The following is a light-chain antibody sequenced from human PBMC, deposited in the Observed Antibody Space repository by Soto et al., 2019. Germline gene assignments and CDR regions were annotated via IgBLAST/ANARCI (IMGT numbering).Light chain of an antibody. CDR3: QQYNTLPLT. CDR2: AAS. CDR1: QAVGSY. V-gene: IGKV1D-8*01. Sequence: VIWVTQSPSLVSAYTGDRVTISCRMSQAVGSYLAWYQQKPGRAPELLIYAASTLQSGVPSRFSGSGSGTDFTLTISYLQSEDFATYYFQQYNTLPLTFGGGTKVEIK. J-gene: IGKJ4*01.